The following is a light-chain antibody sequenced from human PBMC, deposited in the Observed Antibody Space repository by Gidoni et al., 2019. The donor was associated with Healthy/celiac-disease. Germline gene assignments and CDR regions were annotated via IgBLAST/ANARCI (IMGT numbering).Light chain of an antibody. CDR2: AAS. J-gene: IGKJ3*01. CDR1: QSISSY. V-gene: IGKV1-39*01. Sequence: IQMTQSPSSLSASVGDRVTITCRASQSISSYLNWYQQKPGKAPKLLIYAASSLQSGVPSRFSGSGSGTDFTLNIRSLQPEDFATYYCQQSYSFGPGTKVDIK. CDR3: QQSYS.